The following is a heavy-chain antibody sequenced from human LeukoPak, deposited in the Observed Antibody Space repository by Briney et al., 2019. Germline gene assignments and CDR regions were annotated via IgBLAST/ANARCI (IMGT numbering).Heavy chain of an antibody. D-gene: IGHD3-9*01. Sequence: PGGSLRLSCAASGFTFNSFAFTCVREAPGRGLEWVSAINVRGDATFYAEFVRGRFTISRDNSKNRLYLQMNSLRAEDTALYYCAQEGEQRHFDFDYWGQGTLVTVSS. J-gene: IGHJ4*02. V-gene: IGHV3-23*01. CDR2: INVRGDAT. CDR1: GFTFNSFA. CDR3: AQEGEQRHFDFDY.